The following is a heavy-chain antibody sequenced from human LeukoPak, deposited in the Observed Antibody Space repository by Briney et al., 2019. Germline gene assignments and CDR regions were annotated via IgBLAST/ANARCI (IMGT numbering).Heavy chain of an antibody. CDR3: ARQTGSGLFILP. CDR2: IYYSGST. V-gene: IGHV4-39*01. CDR1: GGSISSSSYY. J-gene: IGHJ4*02. D-gene: IGHD3/OR15-3a*01. Sequence: SETLSLTCTVSGGSISSSSYYWGWIRQPPGKGLEWIGSIYYSGSTYYNPSLKSRVSISIDTSKNQFSLRLTSVTAADTAVYYCARQTGSGLFILPGGQGTLVTVSS.